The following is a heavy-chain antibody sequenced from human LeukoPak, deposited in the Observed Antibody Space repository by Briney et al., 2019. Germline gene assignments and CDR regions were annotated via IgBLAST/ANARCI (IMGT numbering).Heavy chain of an antibody. Sequence: SETLSLTCTVSGGSISSSSYYWSWIRQPAGKGLEWIGRIYTSGSTNYNPSLKSRVTMSVDTSKNQFSLKLSSVTAADTAVYYCARAGDYNWNDDDPTFDYWGQGTLVTVSS. CDR3: ARAGDYNWNDDDPTFDY. V-gene: IGHV4-61*02. D-gene: IGHD1-1*01. CDR2: IYTSGST. J-gene: IGHJ4*02. CDR1: GGSISSSSYY.